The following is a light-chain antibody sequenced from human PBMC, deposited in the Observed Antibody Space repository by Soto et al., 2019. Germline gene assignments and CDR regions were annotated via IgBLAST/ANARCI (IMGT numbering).Light chain of an antibody. V-gene: IGLV2-14*01. Sequence: QSALTQPASVSGSPGQSITISCTGTSSDVGGYNFVSWYRQHPEKAPKLMIFEVSNRPSGVSNRFSGSKSGNTASLTISGLQAEDEADYYCRSYTSGSTPYVFGTGTKLTVL. CDR3: RSYTSGSTPYV. J-gene: IGLJ1*01. CDR1: SSDVGGYNF. CDR2: EVS.